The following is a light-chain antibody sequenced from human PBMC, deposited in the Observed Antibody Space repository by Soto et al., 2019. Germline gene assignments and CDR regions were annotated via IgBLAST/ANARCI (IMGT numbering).Light chain of an antibody. Sequence: DIQITQSPSSLSASVGDRVTITCRSSQSISSYLNWYQQKPGKAPKLLIYAASSLQSGVPSRFSGSGSGTDFTLTISSLQPEDFATYYCQQSYSTPLTLGQGTKVDIK. CDR1: QSISSY. CDR3: QQSYSTPLT. CDR2: AAS. J-gene: IGKJ1*01. V-gene: IGKV1-39*01.